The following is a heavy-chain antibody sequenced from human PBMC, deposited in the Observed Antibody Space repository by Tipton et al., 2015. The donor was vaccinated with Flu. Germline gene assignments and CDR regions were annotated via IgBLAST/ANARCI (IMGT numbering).Heavy chain of an antibody. V-gene: IGHV3-30*18. CDR2: ISYDGSNK. Sequence: SLRLSCAASGFAFSSYGMHWVRQAPGKGLEWVAVISYDGSNKYYADSVKGRFTISRDNSKNTLYLQMNSLSAEDTAVYYCAKLRFLEGLRAFDIWGQGTMVTVSS. D-gene: IGHD3-3*01. CDR1: GFAFSSYG. J-gene: IGHJ3*02. CDR3: AKLRFLEGLRAFDI.